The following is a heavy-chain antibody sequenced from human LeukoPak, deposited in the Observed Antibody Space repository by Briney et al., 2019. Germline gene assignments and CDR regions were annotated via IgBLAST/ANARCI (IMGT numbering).Heavy chain of an antibody. Sequence: ASEKVSCKVSGYTLTELSMHWVRQAPGKGLEWMGGFDPEDGETIYAQKFQGRVTMTEDTSTDTAYMELSSLRSEDTSVYYCARGGGCSGGSCYSILPSVYYGMDVWGQGTTVTVSS. CDR3: ARGGGCSGGSCYSILPSVYYGMDV. D-gene: IGHD2-15*01. J-gene: IGHJ6*02. CDR2: FDPEDGET. V-gene: IGHV1-24*01. CDR1: GYTLTELS.